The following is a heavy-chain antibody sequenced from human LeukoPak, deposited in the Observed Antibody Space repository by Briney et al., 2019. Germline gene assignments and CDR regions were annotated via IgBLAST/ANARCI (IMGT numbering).Heavy chain of an antibody. D-gene: IGHD4-17*01. CDR2: IIPIFGTA. V-gene: IGHV1-69*05. Sequence: SVKVSCKASGGTFSSYAISWVRQAPGQGLEWKGRIIPIFGTANYAQKFQGRVTITTDESTSTAYMELSSLRSEDTAVYYCARGDFHDDYGDYPFDYWGQGTLVTVSS. J-gene: IGHJ4*02. CDR3: ARGDFHDDYGDYPFDY. CDR1: GGTFSSYA.